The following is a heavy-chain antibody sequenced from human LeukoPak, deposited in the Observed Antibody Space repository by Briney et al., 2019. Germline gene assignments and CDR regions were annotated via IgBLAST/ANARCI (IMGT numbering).Heavy chain of an antibody. CDR2: INPSGGST. CDR1: GYTFTSYY. CDR3: ARGVVVVPAAIGEGNWFDP. J-gene: IGHJ5*02. Sequence: GASVKVSCKASGYTFTSYYMHWVRQAPGQGLEWMGIINPSGGSTSYAQKFQGRVTMTRDTSTSTVYMELSSLRSEDTAVYYCARGVVVVPAAIGEGNWFDPWGQGTLVTVSS. V-gene: IGHV1-46*01. D-gene: IGHD2-2*02.